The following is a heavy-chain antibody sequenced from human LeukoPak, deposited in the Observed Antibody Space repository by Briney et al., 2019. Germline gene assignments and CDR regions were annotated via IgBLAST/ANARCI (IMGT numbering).Heavy chain of an antibody. Sequence: GGSLRLSCAASGFTFSNYAIHWVRQAPGKGLEWVSFISYDGINQYHGDSVKGRFSISRDNSKNTLSLQLNSLRAEDTAVYYWARGRHSGYDYLLDYWGQGTLVTVSS. D-gene: IGHD5-12*01. CDR1: GFTFSNYA. CDR2: ISYDGINQ. V-gene: IGHV3-30*01. J-gene: IGHJ4*02. CDR3: ARGRHSGYDYLLDY.